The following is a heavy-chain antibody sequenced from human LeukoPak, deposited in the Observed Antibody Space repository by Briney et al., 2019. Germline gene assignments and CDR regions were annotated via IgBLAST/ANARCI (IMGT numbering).Heavy chain of an antibody. V-gene: IGHV3-21*01. J-gene: IGHJ4*02. CDR1: KFTFGAYS. CDR3: STATYSSGYHYFES. CDR2: ISHSGTPT. D-gene: IGHD5-18*01. Sequence: GGSLRLSCAASKFTFGAYSMNWVRQAPGKGLEWVSSISHSGTPTYYADSVRGRFTISRDNAKSSLYLQMNTLRAEDTAVYFCSTATYSSGYHYFESWGQGTLVTVSS.